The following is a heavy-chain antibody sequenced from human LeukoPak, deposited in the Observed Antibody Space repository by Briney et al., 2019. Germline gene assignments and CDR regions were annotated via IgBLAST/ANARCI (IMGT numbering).Heavy chain of an antibody. CDR2: IRNKANKYAT. V-gene: IGHV3-73*01. D-gene: IGHD6-19*01. CDR3: LRHGPSGAIDDFDF. CDR1: GFTYTDYS. J-gene: IGHJ4*02. Sequence: HPGGSLGLSCSASGFTYTDYSMSWVRQASGKGLEWVGRIRNKANKYATAYGASVRGRFTISRDDSKNTAYLQMNSLKTEDTAVYYCLRHGPSGAIDDFDFWGQGALVTVSS.